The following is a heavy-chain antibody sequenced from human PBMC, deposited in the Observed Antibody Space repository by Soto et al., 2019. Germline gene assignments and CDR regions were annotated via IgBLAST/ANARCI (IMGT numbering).Heavy chain of an antibody. J-gene: IGHJ6*02. CDR1: GFTFSSYA. CDR2: ISGSGGST. Sequence: GSLRLSCAASGFTFSSYAMSWVRQAPGKGLEWVSAISGSGGSTYYADSVKGRFTISRDNSKNTLYLQMNSLRAEDTAVYYCYGSGSYYISYYYGKDVWGQGTTVTVSS. CDR3: YGSGSYYISYYYGKDV. V-gene: IGHV3-23*01. D-gene: IGHD3-10*01.